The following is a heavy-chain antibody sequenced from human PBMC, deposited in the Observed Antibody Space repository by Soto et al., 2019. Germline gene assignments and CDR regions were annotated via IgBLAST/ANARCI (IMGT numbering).Heavy chain of an antibody. CDR1: GGTFSSYA. D-gene: IGHD3-3*01. V-gene: IGHV1-69*13. J-gene: IGHJ6*02. Sequence: SVKVSCKASGGTFSSYAISWVRQAPGQGLEWMGGIIPIFGTANYAQKFQGRVTITADESTSTAYMELSSLRSEDTAVYYCARDWTIFGVVIPMDVWGQGTTVTVSS. CDR2: IIPIFGTA. CDR3: ARDWTIFGVVIPMDV.